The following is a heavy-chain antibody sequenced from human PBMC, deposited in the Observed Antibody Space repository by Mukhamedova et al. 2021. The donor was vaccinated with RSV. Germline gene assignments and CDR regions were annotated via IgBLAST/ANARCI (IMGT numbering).Heavy chain of an antibody. V-gene: IGHV1-46*01. D-gene: IGHD6-13*01. CDR1: TFTNYY. CDR3: AREVAAVGRFDY. J-gene: IGHJ4*02. CDR2: INPTGGST. Sequence: TFTNYYIHWVRQAPGQGLEWMGIINPTGGSTTYAQKFQGRVTMTSDTSANTVYMELSSLRSEDTVVYYCAREVAAVGRFDYWGQG.